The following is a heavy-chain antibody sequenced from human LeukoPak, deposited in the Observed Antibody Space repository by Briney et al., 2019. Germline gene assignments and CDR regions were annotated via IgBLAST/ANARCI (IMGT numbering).Heavy chain of an antibody. CDR1: GFDFSTSD. J-gene: IGHJ4*02. V-gene: IGHV3-13*01. CDR2: IGPAGDT. Sequence: GGSLRLSCAASGFDFSTSDMHWVRQGTGKGLEWVSGIGPAGDTYYPDSVKGRFTISRENARNSLYLQMNNLRAEDTAVYYCARGQGQQLELDYWGQGILVTVSS. D-gene: IGHD1-1*01. CDR3: ARGQGQQLELDY.